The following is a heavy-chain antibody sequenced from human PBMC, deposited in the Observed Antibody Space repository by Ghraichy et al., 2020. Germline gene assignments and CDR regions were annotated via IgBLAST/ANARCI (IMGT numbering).Heavy chain of an antibody. Sequence: SETLSLTCTVSGGSISSYYWSWIRQPPGKGLEWIGYIYYSGSTNYNPSLKSRVTISVDTSKNQFSLKLSSVTAADTALYYCARGYYGSGSYSRVYYYYYMAVWGKGTPVTVSS. CDR2: IYYSGST. V-gene: IGHV4-59*01. J-gene: IGHJ6*03. CDR3: ARGYYGSGSYSRVYYYYYMAV. CDR1: GGSISSYY. D-gene: IGHD3-10*01.